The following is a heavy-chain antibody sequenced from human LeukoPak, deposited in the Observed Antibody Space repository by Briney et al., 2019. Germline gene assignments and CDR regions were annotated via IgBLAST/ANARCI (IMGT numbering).Heavy chain of an antibody. CDR2: INPSGGST. CDR1: GGTFSSYA. J-gene: IGHJ4*02. Sequence: ASVKVSCKASGGTFSSYAISWVRQAPGQGLEWMGIINPSGGSTSYAQKFQGRITMTRDTSTSTVYMELSSLRSEDTAVYYCARDKTEYPTWALGYWGQGTLVTVSS. D-gene: IGHD2/OR15-2a*01. CDR3: ARDKTEYPTWALGY. V-gene: IGHV1-46*01.